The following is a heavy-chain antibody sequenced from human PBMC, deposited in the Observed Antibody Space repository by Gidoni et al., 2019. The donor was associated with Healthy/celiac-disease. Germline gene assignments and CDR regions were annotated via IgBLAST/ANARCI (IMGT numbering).Heavy chain of an antibody. J-gene: IGHJ4*02. V-gene: IGHV4-39*01. D-gene: IGHD2-15*01. CDR2: IYYSGST. CDR1: C. Sequence: CWWRRRQPPGKGLEWIGSIYYSGSTYYNPSLKSRVTISVDTSKNQFSLKLSSVNAADTAVYYCHRGDYCSGGSCYLPPDYWGQGTLVTVSS. CDR3: HRGDYCSGGSCYLPPDY.